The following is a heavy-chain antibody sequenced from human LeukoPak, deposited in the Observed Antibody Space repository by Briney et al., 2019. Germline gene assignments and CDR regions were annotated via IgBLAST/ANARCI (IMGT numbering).Heavy chain of an antibody. CDR1: GGTFSNYG. CDR3: ASSLTPISTYYYYYMDV. J-gene: IGHJ6*03. V-gene: IGHV1-69*05. Sequence: ASVKVSCKASGGTFSNYGVSWVRQAPGQGLEWMGGIIPIFGTANYAQKFQGRVTITTDKSTSTAYMELSSLRSEDTAVYYCASSLTPISTYYYYYMDVWGKGTTVTVSS. CDR2: IIPIFGTA. D-gene: IGHD1-1*01.